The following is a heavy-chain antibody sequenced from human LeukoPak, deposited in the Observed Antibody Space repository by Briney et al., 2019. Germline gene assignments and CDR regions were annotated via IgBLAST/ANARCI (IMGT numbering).Heavy chain of an antibody. D-gene: IGHD2-8*01. CDR1: GYTFSSYA. CDR2: ISDSGDYT. J-gene: IGHJ4*02. CDR3: AKDTSIGKYCTNGVCSPFDY. V-gene: IGHV3-23*01. Sequence: GGSLTLSCAGSGYTFSSYAMSWVRQAPGQGLEWVSVISDSGDYTSYADSVRGRFTISRDNSRNTLYLQMISLRPQDTAVYYCAKDTSIGKYCTNGVCSPFDYWGQGTLVTVSS.